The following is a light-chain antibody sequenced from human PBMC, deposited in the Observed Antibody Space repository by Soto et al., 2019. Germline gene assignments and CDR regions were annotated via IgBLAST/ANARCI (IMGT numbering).Light chain of an antibody. V-gene: IGKV1-5*03. Sequence: DIQMTQSPSTLSASAGDRVTITCRSSQSISIWLAWYQQKPGKAPKLLIYKASSLESGVPSRFSGSGSGTEFTLTISSLQPDDFATYYCQQYNSYSVTFGQGTKVDIK. CDR3: QQYNSYSVT. CDR1: QSISIW. J-gene: IGKJ1*01. CDR2: KAS.